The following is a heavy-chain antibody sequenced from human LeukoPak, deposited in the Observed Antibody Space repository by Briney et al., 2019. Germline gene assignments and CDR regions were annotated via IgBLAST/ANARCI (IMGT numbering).Heavy chain of an antibody. J-gene: IGHJ6*03. CDR2: IYHSGSA. Sequence: SETLSLTCTVSGYSISRGYYWGWTRQPPGKGLEWIESIYHSGSAYYNPSLESRGTLSVDTTKNQISVKLRSVTDPDTAVYYCARDSGYDYRYYYMDVWGKGTTVTVPS. CDR1: GYSISRGYY. D-gene: IGHD5-12*01. V-gene: IGHV4-38-2*02. CDR3: ARDSGYDYRYYYMDV.